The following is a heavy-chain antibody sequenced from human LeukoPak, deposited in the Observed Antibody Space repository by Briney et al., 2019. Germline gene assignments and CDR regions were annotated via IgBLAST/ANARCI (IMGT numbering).Heavy chain of an antibody. Sequence: ASVKVSCKASGGTFSSYAISWVRQAPGQGLEWMGWINPNSGGTNYAQKFQGRVTMTRDTSISTAYMDLSRLKSDDTAVYYCARDRGMGIPWGFDGFDIWGQGTMVTVSS. CDR3: ARDRGMGIPWGFDGFDI. D-gene: IGHD3-16*01. J-gene: IGHJ3*02. CDR1: GGTFSSYA. V-gene: IGHV1-2*02. CDR2: INPNSGGT.